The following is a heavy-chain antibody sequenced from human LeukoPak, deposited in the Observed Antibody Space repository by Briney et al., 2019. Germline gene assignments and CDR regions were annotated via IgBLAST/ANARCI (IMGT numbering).Heavy chain of an antibody. J-gene: IGHJ4*02. CDR2: INSDGSAT. D-gene: IGHD2-15*01. CDR1: GFTLSTYW. CDR3: ARGNKWSFDS. V-gene: IGHV3-74*01. Sequence: GGSLRLSCVASGFTLSTYWMHWVRQAPGKGLVWVSRINSDGSATSYADSVMVRFTISRDNAKNTLYLQMNSLRPEDTAVYYCARGNKWSFDSWGQGALVTVSS.